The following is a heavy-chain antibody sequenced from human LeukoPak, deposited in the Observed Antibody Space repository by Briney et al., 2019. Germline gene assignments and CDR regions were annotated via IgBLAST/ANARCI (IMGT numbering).Heavy chain of an antibody. CDR2: IYYSGST. J-gene: IGHJ4*02. D-gene: IGHD2-2*02. CDR3: ARATYTHHFDY. Sequence: PSETLSLTCTVSGGSISGYYWSWIRQSPGKGLEWIGYIYYSGSTNYNPSLESRVTISVDTSKNQFSLKLSSVTAADTAVYYCARATYTHHFDYWGQGTLVTVSS. V-gene: IGHV4-59*12. CDR1: GGSISGYY.